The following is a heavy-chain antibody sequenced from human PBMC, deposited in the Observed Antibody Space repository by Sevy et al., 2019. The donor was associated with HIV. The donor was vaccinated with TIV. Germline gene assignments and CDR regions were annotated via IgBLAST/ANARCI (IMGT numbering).Heavy chain of an antibody. CDR1: GFTFSSYG. CDR3: AKVAYSSSLRGYFDY. V-gene: IGHV3-30*18. CDR2: ISYDGSNK. Sequence: GGCLRLSCAASGFTFSSYGMHWVRQAPGKGLEWVAVISYDGSNKYYADSVKGRFTISRDNSKNTLYLQMNSLRAEDTAVYYCAKVAYSSSLRGYFDYWGQGTLVTVSS. D-gene: IGHD6-6*01. J-gene: IGHJ4*02.